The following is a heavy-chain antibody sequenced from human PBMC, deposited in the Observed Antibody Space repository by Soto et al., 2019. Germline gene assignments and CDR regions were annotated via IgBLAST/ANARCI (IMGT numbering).Heavy chain of an antibody. J-gene: IGHJ6*02. D-gene: IGHD2-15*01. V-gene: IGHV3-7*03. CDR2: IKQDGSEK. CDR3: ARERYCSGGSCYSGDYYGMDV. Sequence: HPGGSLRLSCAASGFTFSSYWMSWVRQAPGKGLEWVANIKQDGSEKYYVDSVKGRFTISRDNAKNSLYLQMNSLRAEDTAVYYCARERYCSGGSCYSGDYYGMDVWGQGTTVTVSS. CDR1: GFTFSSYW.